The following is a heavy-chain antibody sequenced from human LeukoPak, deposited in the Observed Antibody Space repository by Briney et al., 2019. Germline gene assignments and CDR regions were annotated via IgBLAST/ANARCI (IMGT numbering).Heavy chain of an antibody. CDR3: ATTVTTFRLSLWFDP. CDR1: GYTLTELS. Sequence: GASVKVSCKVSGYTLTELSMHWVRQAPGKGLEWMGGFDPEDGETIYAQKFQGRVTMTEDTSTDTAYMELSSLRSVDTAVYYCATTVTTFRLSLWFDPWGQGTLVTVSS. D-gene: IGHD4-17*01. J-gene: IGHJ5*02. CDR2: FDPEDGET. V-gene: IGHV1-24*01.